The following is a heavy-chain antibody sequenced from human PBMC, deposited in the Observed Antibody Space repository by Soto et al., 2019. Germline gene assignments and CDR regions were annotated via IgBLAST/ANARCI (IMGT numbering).Heavy chain of an antibody. V-gene: IGHV3-30-3*01. Sequence: PGGSLRLSCAASGFTFSSYAMHWVRQAPGKGLEWVAVISHDGSNKYYADSVKGRFTISRDNSKNTLYLQMNSLRAEDTAVYYCARDRGSPIFDYWGQGTLVTVSS. CDR3: ARDRGSPIFDY. J-gene: IGHJ4*02. D-gene: IGHD1-26*01. CDR1: GFTFSSYA. CDR2: ISHDGSNK.